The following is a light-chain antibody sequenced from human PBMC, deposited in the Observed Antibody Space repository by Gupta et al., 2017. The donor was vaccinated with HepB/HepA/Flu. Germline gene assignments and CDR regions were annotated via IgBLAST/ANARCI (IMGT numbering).Light chain of an antibody. J-gene: IGKJ2*01. Sequence: ASXGDRVTITCRASQSISSYLNWYQQKPGKVPKLLIYAASTLQSGVPSRFSGSGSGTDFTLTVSSLQPEDFATYYCQQSYSSPHTFGQGTKLEIK. CDR3: QQSYSSPHT. CDR2: AAS. CDR1: QSISSY. V-gene: IGKV1-39*01.